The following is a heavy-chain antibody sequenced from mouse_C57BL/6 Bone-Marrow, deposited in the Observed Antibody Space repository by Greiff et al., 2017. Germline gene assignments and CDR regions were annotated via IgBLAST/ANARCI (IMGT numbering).Heavy chain of an antibody. CDR1: GYTFTSYW. CDR2: IDPNSGGT. Sequence: QVQLQQPGAELVKPGASVKLSCKASGYTFTSYWMHWVKQRPGRGLEWIGRIDPNSGGTKYNEKFKSKATLTVDTPSSTAYMQLSSLTSGDSAVYYCARGTYNSSSYYAMDNWGQGTSVTVSS. D-gene: IGHD1-1*01. J-gene: IGHJ4*01. V-gene: IGHV1-72*01. CDR3: ARGTYNSSSYYAMDN.